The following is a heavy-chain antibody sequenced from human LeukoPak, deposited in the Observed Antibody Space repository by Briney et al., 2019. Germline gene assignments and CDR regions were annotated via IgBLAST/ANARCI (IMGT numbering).Heavy chain of an antibody. Sequence: GASVKVSCKASGYPFNNYDINWVRQAPGQGLEWMGWMNPHSGKTGYAQNFQGRVTMTRDTSISTAYMELGSLRSEDTAVYYCARLSSHYGDYKVDPWGQGTLVTVSS. CDR3: ARLSSHYGDYKVDP. CDR1: GYPFNNYD. D-gene: IGHD4-17*01. J-gene: IGHJ5*02. CDR2: MNPHSGKT. V-gene: IGHV1-8*01.